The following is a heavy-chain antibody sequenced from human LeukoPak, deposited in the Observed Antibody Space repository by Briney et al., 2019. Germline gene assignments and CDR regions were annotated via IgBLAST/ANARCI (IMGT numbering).Heavy chain of an antibody. D-gene: IGHD3-9*01. CDR3: ARPYYDILTGYDYYYGMDV. V-gene: IGHV3-53*01. J-gene: IGHJ6*02. CDR1: GFTVSSNY. Sequence: GGSLRLSCAASGFTVSSNYMSWVRQAPGKGLEWVSVIYSGGSTYYADSVKGRFTTSRDNSKNTLYPQMNSLRAEDTAVYYCARPYYDILTGYDYYYGMDVWGQGTTVTVSS. CDR2: IYSGGST.